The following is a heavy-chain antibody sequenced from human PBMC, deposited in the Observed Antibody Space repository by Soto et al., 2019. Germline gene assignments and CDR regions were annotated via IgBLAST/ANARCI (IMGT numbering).Heavy chain of an antibody. CDR3: ARDTGVATVTTWRGYFDL. D-gene: IGHD4-17*01. CDR2: ISYDGSNK. V-gene: IGHV3-30-3*01. J-gene: IGHJ2*01. Sequence: VQLLESGGGLVRPGGSLRLSCAASGFTFSNSAMNWVRQAPGKGLEWVAVISYDGSNKYYADSVKGRFTISRDNSKNTLYLQMNSLRAEDTAVYYCARDTGVATVTTWRGYFDLWGRGTLVTVSS. CDR1: GFTFSNSA.